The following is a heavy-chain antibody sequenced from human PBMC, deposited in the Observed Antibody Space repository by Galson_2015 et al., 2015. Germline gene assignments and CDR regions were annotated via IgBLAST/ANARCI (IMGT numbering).Heavy chain of an antibody. CDR1: GFTFSTYA. CDR3: VKSVPNIVVAGVEH. D-gene: IGHD2-21*01. CDR2: ISSNGGST. J-gene: IGHJ1*01. V-gene: IGHV3-64D*06. Sequence: SLRLSCAASGFTFSTYAMHWIRQAPGKGLEYISAISSNGGSTYYADSVKGRFTISRDNSKNTLFLQMSSLRTEDTAMYYCVKSVPNIVVAGVEHWGQGTLVTVSS.